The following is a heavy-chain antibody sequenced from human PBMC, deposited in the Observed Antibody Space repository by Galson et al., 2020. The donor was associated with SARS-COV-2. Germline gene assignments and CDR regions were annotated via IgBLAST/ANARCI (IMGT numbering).Heavy chain of an antibody. CDR3: AATSPWLEGDDYFDY. Sequence: HGESLKISCKGSGYTFSTYWISWARQRPGKGLEWMGRIDPSDSYTKFGSSFQGHVTISVDKSINTAYLHWSSLQASDTAIYYCAATSPWLEGDDYFDYWGQGTRVTVYS. CDR2: IDPSDSYT. V-gene: IGHV5-10-1*01. D-gene: IGHD6-19*01. J-gene: IGHJ4*02. CDR1: GYTFSTYW.